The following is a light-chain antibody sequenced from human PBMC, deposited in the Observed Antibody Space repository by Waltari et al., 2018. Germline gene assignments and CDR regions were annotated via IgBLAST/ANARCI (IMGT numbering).Light chain of an antibody. J-gene: IGLJ2*01. CDR2: EVN. CDR3: CSYAGSDTHVI. Sequence: QSALTQPASVSGSPGQSITISCTGTSSDVGRYNLVSWYQQHPGKAPKVMIYEVNKRPSGLSNRFSGSKSGNTASLTISGLQAEDEADYYCCSYAGSDTHVIFGGGTKLTVL. CDR1: SSDVGRYNL. V-gene: IGLV2-23*02.